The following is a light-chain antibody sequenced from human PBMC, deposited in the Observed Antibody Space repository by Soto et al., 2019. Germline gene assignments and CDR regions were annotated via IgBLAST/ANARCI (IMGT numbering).Light chain of an antibody. J-gene: IGKJ1*01. V-gene: IGKV3-20*01. CDR3: QQYSSSSWT. CDR1: QNVNSNY. Sequence: EIVLTQSPGTLSLSPGERATLSCRASQNVNSNYLAWYQQKPGQAPRLLIYGASSRATGIPDRFSGSGSGTDFTLTISRLEPEDFAVYYCQQYSSSSWTFGQGTKVDIK. CDR2: GAS.